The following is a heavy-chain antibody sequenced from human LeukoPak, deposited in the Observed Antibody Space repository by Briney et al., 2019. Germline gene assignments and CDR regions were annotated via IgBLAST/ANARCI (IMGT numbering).Heavy chain of an antibody. CDR2: IRYDGSNK. V-gene: IGHV3-30*02. Sequence: GGSLRLSCAASGCTFSSYGMHWVRQAPVKGLEWVAFIRYDGSNKYYVDSVKGRFTISRDNYKNRLYLQMNSLRAEDTAVYYCANDLDSSTWYKTFDSWGQGTLVTVSS. CDR1: GCTFSSYG. CDR3: ANDLDSSTWYKTFDS. D-gene: IGHD6-13*01. J-gene: IGHJ4*02.